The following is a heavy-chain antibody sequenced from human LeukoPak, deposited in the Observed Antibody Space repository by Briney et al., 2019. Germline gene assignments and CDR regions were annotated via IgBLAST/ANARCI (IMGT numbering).Heavy chain of an antibody. J-gene: IGHJ5*02. V-gene: IGHV3-23*01. D-gene: IGHD5-18*01. CDR2: ISGNGGRT. CDR1: GFTFSSYA. CDR3: AKVPDLDTVLGRFDN. Sequence: AGGSLILSCAASGFTFSSYAMSWVRQAPGKGLEWVSVISGNGGRTYYADSVKGRFTISRDNSKNTLYLQMNGLRAEDTAVYYCAKVPDLDTVLGRFDNWGQGTLVTVSS.